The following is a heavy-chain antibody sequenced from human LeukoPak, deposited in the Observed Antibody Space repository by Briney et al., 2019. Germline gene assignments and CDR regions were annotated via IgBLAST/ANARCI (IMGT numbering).Heavy chain of an antibody. CDR3: ARLHDYGGNSAYYFDY. CDR2: IYYSGST. CDR1: GGSISSSSYY. J-gene: IGHJ4*02. Sequence: PSETLSLTCTVSGGSISSSSYYWGWIRQPPGKGLGWIGSIYYSGSTYYNPSLKSRVTISVDTSKNQFSLKLSSVTAADTAVYYCARLHDYGGNSAYYFDYWGQGTLVTVSS. D-gene: IGHD4-23*01. V-gene: IGHV4-39*01.